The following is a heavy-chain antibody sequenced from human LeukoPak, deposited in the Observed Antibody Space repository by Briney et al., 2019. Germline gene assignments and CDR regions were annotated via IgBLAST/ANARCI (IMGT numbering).Heavy chain of an antibody. J-gene: IGHJ4*02. CDR3: ARVTFWTGYPLDY. D-gene: IGHD3/OR15-3a*01. CDR2: INPKSGGT. Sequence: GASVRVSCKASGYTFTGYYMHWVRQAPGQGGEGMGWINPKSGGTNYAQKFQGRVTITRDTAISTAYMELSKLRSDDTAVYYCARVTFWTGYPLDYWGQGTLVTVSS. V-gene: IGHV1-2*02. CDR1: GYTFTGYY.